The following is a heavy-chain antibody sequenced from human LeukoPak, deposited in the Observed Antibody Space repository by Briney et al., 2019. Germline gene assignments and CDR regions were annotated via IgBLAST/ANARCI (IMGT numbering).Heavy chain of an antibody. D-gene: IGHD3-22*01. CDR2: IYYSGST. V-gene: IGHV4-59*01. Sequence: PSETLSLTCTVSDGSISSYYWSWIRQPAGKGLEWIGYIYYSGSTNYNPSLKSRVNISVDTSKNQFSLNLSSVTAADTAIYYCARDTYHYDSSGYYVHYIDVWAKGTTVTVS. CDR3: ARDTYHYDSSGYYVHYIDV. J-gene: IGHJ6*03. CDR1: DGSISSYY.